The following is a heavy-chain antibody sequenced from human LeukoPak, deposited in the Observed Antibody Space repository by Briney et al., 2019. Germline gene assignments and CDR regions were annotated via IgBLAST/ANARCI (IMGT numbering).Heavy chain of an antibody. V-gene: IGHV3-23*01. Sequence: GGSLRLSCAASGFSFSTYTMSWVRQPPGKGLEWVSALSGSGGRTYYADSVKGRFTISRDNSKNTLYLQMNSLRAEDTAVYYCAKERWTTTAFDYWGQGTLVTVSS. CDR3: AKERWTTTAFDY. J-gene: IGHJ4*02. D-gene: IGHD4-23*01. CDR1: GFSFSTYT. CDR2: LSGSGGRT.